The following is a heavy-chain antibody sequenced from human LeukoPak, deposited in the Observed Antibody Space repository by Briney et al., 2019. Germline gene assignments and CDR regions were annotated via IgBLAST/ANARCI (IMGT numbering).Heavy chain of an antibody. CDR1: GASISSYY. CDR3: ARGRALLWFGELSMNRQYYFDY. J-gene: IGHJ4*02. CDR2: IYTSGST. V-gene: IGHV4-4*07. D-gene: IGHD3-10*01. Sequence: SETLSLTCTVSGASISSYYWSWIRQPAGKGLEWIGRIYTSGSTNYNPSLKSRVTMSVDTSKNQFSLKLSSVTAADTAVYYCARGRALLWFGELSMNRQYYFDYWGQGTLVTVSS.